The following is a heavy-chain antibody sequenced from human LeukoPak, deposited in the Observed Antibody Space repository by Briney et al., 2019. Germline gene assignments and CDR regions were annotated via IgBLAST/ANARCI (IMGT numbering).Heavy chain of an antibody. CDR1: GGTFSSYA. D-gene: IGHD3-10*01. CDR3: ARFDGSGLNY. V-gene: IGHV1-2*02. Sequence: ASVKVSCKASGGTFSSYAISWVRQAPGQGLEWMGWINPNSGGTNYAQKFQGRVTMTRDTSISTAYMELSRLRSDDTAVYYCARFDGSGLNYWGQGTLVTVSS. J-gene: IGHJ4*02. CDR2: INPNSGGT.